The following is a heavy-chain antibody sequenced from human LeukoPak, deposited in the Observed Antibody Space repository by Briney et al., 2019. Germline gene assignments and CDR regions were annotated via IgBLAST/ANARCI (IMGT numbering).Heavy chain of an antibody. CDR3: ARAQSDSSGYYYYFDY. J-gene: IGHJ4*02. Sequence: GGSLRLSCAASGFTFSSYAMHWVRQAPGKGLEWVAVISYDGSNKYYADSVKGRFTISRDNSKNTLYLQMNSLRAEDTAVYYCARAQSDSSGYYYYFDYWGQGTLVTVSS. D-gene: IGHD3-22*01. V-gene: IGHV3-30*04. CDR2: ISYDGSNK. CDR1: GFTFSSYA.